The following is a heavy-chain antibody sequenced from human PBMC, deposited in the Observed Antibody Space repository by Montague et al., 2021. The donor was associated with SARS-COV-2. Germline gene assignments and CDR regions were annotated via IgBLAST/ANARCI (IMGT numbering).Heavy chain of an antibody. J-gene: IGHJ6*02. CDR1: GASISSGGFY. CDR2: IYYSGTT. D-gene: IGHD2-15*01. V-gene: IGHV4-31*03. CDR3: ARGRPYQMVAGAIPNYSMDV. Sequence: ALSLTCTVSGASISSGGFYWSWLRQHPRKGLEWIGFIYYSGTTYHNPSLKSRITISIDTSKNQFSLKLSSVTAADTAVYYCARGRPYQMVAGAIPNYSMDVWGQGTTVTVSS.